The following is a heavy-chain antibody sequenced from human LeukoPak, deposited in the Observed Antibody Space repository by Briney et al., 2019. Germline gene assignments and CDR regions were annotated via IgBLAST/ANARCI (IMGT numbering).Heavy chain of an antibody. J-gene: IGHJ4*02. Sequence: PSETLSLTCTVSGYSISSGYYWGWIRQPPGKGLEWIGSIYHSGSTYYNPSLKSRVTISVDTSKNQFSLKLSSVTAADTAIYYCARESGDGVDYWGQGTLVTVSS. CDR1: GYSISSGYY. D-gene: IGHD7-27*01. V-gene: IGHV4-38-2*02. CDR2: IYHSGST. CDR3: ARESGDGVDY.